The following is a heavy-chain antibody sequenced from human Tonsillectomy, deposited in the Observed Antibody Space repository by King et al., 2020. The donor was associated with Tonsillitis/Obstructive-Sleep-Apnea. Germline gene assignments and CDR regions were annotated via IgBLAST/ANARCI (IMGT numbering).Heavy chain of an antibody. J-gene: IGHJ6*03. V-gene: IGHV3-23*04. CDR2: ISGSGGST. Sequence: VQLVESGGGLVQPGGSLRLSCAASGFTFSSYAMSWVRQAPGKGLEWVSAISGSGGSTYYADSGKGRFTIYRDNYKNTLYLQMNSLRAKETAVYYFAKKGPRDTAMTPRRGYYSYMDVWGKGTPVTVSS. CDR3: AKKGPRDTAMTPRRGYYSYMDV. CDR1: GFTFSSYA. D-gene: IGHD5-18*01.